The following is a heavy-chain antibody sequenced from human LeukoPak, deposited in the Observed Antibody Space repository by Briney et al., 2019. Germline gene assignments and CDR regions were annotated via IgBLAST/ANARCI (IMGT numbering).Heavy chain of an antibody. J-gene: IGHJ4*02. CDR3: ARQVAAAGSLDF. D-gene: IGHD6-13*01. Sequence: GASLKISCKGSGYSFTSYWIGWVRQMPGKGLEWMGIIYPGDSDTRYSPPFQGQVTISADKSISTAYLQESSLKASDTAMYFCARQVAAAGSLDFWGQGTLVTLSS. CDR1: GYSFTSYW. CDR2: IYPGDSDT. V-gene: IGHV5-51*01.